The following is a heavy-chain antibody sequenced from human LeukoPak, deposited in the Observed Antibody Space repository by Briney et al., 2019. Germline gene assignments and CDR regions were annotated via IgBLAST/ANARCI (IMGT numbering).Heavy chain of an antibody. CDR3: VKDDGWAQYAN. D-gene: IGHD2-2*01. Sequence: PGGSLRLSCAASGFIFSHHGMNWVRQAPGKGLEWVSGIRTDGVTTYYADSVKGRFIISRDNSKNTVYLQMNSLSAEDAAVYYCVKDDGWAQYANWGQGTLVTVSS. CDR1: GFIFSHHG. V-gene: IGHV3-23*01. J-gene: IGHJ4*02. CDR2: IRTDGVTT.